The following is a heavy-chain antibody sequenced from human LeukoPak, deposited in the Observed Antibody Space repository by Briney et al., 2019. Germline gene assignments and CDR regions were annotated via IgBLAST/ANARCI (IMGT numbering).Heavy chain of an antibody. D-gene: IGHD3-10*01. CDR2: ISSSSSTI. V-gene: IGHV3-48*01. CDR1: GFTFSSYS. J-gene: IGHJ4*02. Sequence: GGSLRLSCAASGFTFSSYSMNWVRQAPGKGLEWVSYISSSSSTIYYADSVKGRFTISRDNAKNSLYLQMNSLRAEDTAVYYCARGVLWFGELFPNYFDYWGQGTLVTVSS. CDR3: ARGVLWFGELFPNYFDY.